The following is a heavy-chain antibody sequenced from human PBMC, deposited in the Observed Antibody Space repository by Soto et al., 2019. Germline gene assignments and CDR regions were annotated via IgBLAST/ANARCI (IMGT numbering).Heavy chain of an antibody. CDR2: IYYSGST. Sequence: SETLSLTCTVSGGSISSYYWSWIRQPPGKGLEWIGYIYYSGSTNYNPSLKSRVTISVDTSKNQFSLKLSSVTAADTAVYYCARLGFPQFHYYYYMDVWGKGTTVTVSS. V-gene: IGHV4-59*08. CDR1: GGSISSYY. J-gene: IGHJ6*03. D-gene: IGHD3-16*01. CDR3: ARLGFPQFHYYYYMDV.